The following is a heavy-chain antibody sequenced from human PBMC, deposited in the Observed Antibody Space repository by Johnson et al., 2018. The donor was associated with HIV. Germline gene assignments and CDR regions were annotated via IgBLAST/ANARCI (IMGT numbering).Heavy chain of an antibody. V-gene: IGHV3-13*01. CDR3: TRSNPRYYDVGPRGAFDI. D-gene: IGHD3-22*01. J-gene: IGHJ3*02. Sequence: VQLVESGGGLVQPGGSLRLSCAASGFTFNSYDMHWVRQPTGKGLEWVSGIGTAGDTNYSGSVTGRFTISRENAKNSLYLQMNSLGAGDTAVYYCTRSNPRYYDVGPRGAFDIWGQGTVVAVSS. CDR1: GFTFNSYD. CDR2: IGTAGDT.